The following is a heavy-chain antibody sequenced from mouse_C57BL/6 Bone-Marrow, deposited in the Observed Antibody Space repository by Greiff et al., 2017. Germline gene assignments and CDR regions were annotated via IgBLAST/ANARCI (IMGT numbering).Heavy chain of an antibody. D-gene: IGHD1-1*01. CDR2: INPNYGTT. V-gene: IGHV1-39*01. J-gene: IGHJ3*01. CDR3: ARSTTVPFAY. CDR1: GYSFTDYH. Sequence: LQQSGPELVKPGASVKISCKASGYSFTDYHLNWVKQSNGKSLEWIGVINPNYGTTSYNQTFKGKATLTVDQSSSTSYRQLNGLTSEDSAVYYCARSTTVPFAYWGQGTLVTVSA.